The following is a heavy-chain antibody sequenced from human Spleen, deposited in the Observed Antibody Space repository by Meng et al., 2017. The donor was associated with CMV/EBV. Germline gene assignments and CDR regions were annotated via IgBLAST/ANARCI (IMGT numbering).Heavy chain of an antibody. CDR2: IGATAGGT. V-gene: IGHV3-21*01. CDR3: ARAMDV. Sequence: GESLKISCVASGFNFSPHSMNWVRQAPGKGLEWVSSIGATAGGTYYADSVKGRFTISRDNAKNSVYLQMNSLRADDTAVYYCARAMDVWGQGTTVTVSS. CDR1: GFNFSPHS. J-gene: IGHJ6*02.